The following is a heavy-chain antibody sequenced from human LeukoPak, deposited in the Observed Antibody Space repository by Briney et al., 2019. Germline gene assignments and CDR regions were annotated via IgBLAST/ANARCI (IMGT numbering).Heavy chain of an antibody. V-gene: IGHV1-2*02. CDR1: GYTFADYY. CDR2: INPKRGDT. CDR3: ARQGAHAFDI. Sequence: ASVKVSCKASGYTFADYYIHWVRQAPGQGLEWLGRINPKRGDTKYAQNFQGRVTMTSDTSISTAYMELSSLRSDDTAVYYCARQGAHAFDIWGQGTMVTVSS. J-gene: IGHJ3*02. D-gene: IGHD4/OR15-4a*01.